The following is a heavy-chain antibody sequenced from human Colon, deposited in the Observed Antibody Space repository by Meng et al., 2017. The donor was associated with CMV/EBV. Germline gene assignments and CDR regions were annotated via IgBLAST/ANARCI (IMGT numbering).Heavy chain of an antibody. Sequence: TVSGDPNRRGSYYWSWIRQHPGKGLEWIGYIYHSGSTYYHPSLKSRITISVDTSKNQFSLTLTSVTAADTAVYYCARGWVPGGDFDYWGQGTLVTVSS. D-gene: IGHD2-2*01. CDR3: ARGWVPGGDFDY. V-gene: IGHV4-31*02. CDR2: IYHSGST. CDR1: GDPNRRGSYY. J-gene: IGHJ4*02.